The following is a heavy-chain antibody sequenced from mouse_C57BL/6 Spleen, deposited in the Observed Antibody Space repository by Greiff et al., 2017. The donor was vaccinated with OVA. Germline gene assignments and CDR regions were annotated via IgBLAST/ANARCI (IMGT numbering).Heavy chain of an antibody. Sequence: EVMLVESGGGLVKPGGSLKLSCAASGFTFSSYAMSWVRQTPEKRLEWVATISDGGSYTYYPDNVKGRFTISRDNAKNNLYLQMSHLKSEDTAMYYCARDRGEGYYAMDYWGQGTSVTVSS. V-gene: IGHV5-4*01. CDR2: ISDGGSYT. CDR3: ARDRGEGYYAMDY. J-gene: IGHJ4*01. CDR1: GFTFSSYA. D-gene: IGHD3-1*01.